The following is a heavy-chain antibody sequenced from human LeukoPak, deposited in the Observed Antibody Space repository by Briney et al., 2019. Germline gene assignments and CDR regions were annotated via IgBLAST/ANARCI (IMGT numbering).Heavy chain of an antibody. CDR3: LTDGGLLPYYFTY. Sequence: GWSLRLSCAASGFIFPNAWIHWVRQAPGKGLEWVGRIKNKKWGGTTDYIAPVKGRFAISRDDSRNTLYLEMDSLKTEDTAVYYCLTDGGLLPYYFTYWGQGTLVTASS. J-gene: IGHJ1*01. CDR2: IKNKKWGGTT. V-gene: IGHV3-15*01. D-gene: IGHD3-10*01. CDR1: GFIFPNAW.